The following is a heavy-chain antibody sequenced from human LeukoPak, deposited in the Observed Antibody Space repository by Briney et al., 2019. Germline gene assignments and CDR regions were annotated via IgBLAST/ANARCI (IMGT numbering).Heavy chain of an antibody. CDR1: GFTFSSYA. D-gene: IGHD3-10*01. Sequence: GGSLRLSCAASGFTFSSYAMHWVRQAPGKGLEWVAVISYDGSNKYYADSVKGRFTISRDNSKNTLYLQMNSLRVEDTAVYYCAKDRSGFGANDYWGQGTLVTVSS. CDR2: ISYDGSNK. J-gene: IGHJ4*02. CDR3: AKDRSGFGANDY. V-gene: IGHV3-30*04.